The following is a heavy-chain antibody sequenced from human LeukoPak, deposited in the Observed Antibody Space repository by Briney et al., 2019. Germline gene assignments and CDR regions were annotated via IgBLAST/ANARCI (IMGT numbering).Heavy chain of an antibody. CDR1: GFTFSSYA. CDR2: ISGSGGST. J-gene: IGHJ4*02. D-gene: IGHD3-22*01. Sequence: PGGSLRLSCAASGFTFSSYAMSWVRQAPGKGLEWVSAISGSGGSTYYADSVKGRFTISRDNSKNTLYLQMNSPRAEDTALYYCAKVGIDSSGYYYGSYFDYWGQGTLVTVSS. V-gene: IGHV3-23*01. CDR3: AKVGIDSSGYYYGSYFDY.